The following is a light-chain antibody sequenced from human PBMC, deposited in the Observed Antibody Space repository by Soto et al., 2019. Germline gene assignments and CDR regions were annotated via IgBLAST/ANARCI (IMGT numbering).Light chain of an antibody. J-gene: IGLJ2*01. CDR1: SSDVGRFNF. CDR2: DVS. Sequence: QSVLTQPASVSGSPGQSITISCTGTSSDVGRFNFVSWYQQHPGKAPTLMIYDVSHRPSGVSNRFSGSKSGNTASLTISGLQAEEEADYYCASYISSTTLDVVFGGGTKLTVL. V-gene: IGLV2-14*03. CDR3: ASYISSTTLDVV.